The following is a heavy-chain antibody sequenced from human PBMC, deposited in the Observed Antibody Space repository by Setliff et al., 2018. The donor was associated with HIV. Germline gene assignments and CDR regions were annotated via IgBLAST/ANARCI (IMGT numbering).Heavy chain of an antibody. D-gene: IGHD3-10*01. CDR2: IFYSGST. Sequence: PSETLSLTCTVSGGSVSTGNYYWNWIRLPPGKGLEWIGYIFYSGSTNYNPSLKSRVTISVDTSKIQFSLRLNSVTAADTAIYYCTRRGADSYYPRPLDVWGKGTTVTVSS. V-gene: IGHV4-61*01. CDR3: TRRGADSYYPRPLDV. J-gene: IGHJ6*04. CDR1: GGSVSTGNYY.